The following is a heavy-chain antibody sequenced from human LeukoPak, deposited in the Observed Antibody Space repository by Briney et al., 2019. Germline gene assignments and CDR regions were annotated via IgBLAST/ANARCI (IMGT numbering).Heavy chain of an antibody. Sequence: ASVKVSCKASGYTFTGYYMHWVRQAPGQGLEWMGWINPNSGGTSYAQKFQGRVTMTRDTSISTAYMELSRLRSDDTAVYYCARARMSSRITNYDSSGSYAFDIWGQGTMVTVSS. CDR1: GYTFTGYY. CDR3: ARARMSSRITNYDSSGSYAFDI. V-gene: IGHV1-2*02. J-gene: IGHJ3*02. D-gene: IGHD3-22*01. CDR2: INPNSGGT.